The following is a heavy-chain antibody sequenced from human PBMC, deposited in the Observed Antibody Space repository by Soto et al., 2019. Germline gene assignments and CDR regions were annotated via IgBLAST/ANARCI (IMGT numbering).Heavy chain of an antibody. CDR3: ARDGFWSGYYDLFDY. J-gene: IGHJ4*02. Sequence: EVVQSGAEVKKPGASVKVSCKASGYTFTNYAISWVRQAPGQGLEWMGWINGYNGKTNLAQKFQDRVTLTTDTSTSTAYMEVRSLTSDDTAIYYCARDGFWSGYYDLFDYWGQGTLVTVSS. CDR1: GYTFTNYA. V-gene: IGHV1-18*04. D-gene: IGHD3-3*01. CDR2: INGYNGKT.